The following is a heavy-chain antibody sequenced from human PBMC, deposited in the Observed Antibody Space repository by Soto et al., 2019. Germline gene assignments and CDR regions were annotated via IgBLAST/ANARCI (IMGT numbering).Heavy chain of an antibody. Sequence: EVQLVESGGGLVQPGGSLRLSCEASGFTFRNYDMHWVRQGTGNGLEWVSGISAAGDPDYADSVEGRFAISRENAQNSFFLQMNSLRVGDTAVYYCARTDRDVYGLDVWGQGTTVIVSS. CDR2: ISAAGDP. CDR1: GFTFRNYD. CDR3: ARTDRDVYGLDV. J-gene: IGHJ6*02. V-gene: IGHV3-13*05.